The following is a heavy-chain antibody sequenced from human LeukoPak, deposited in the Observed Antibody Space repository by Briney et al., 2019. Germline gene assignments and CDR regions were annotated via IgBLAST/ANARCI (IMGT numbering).Heavy chain of an antibody. Sequence: SETLSLTCTVSGGSISSGDYYWSWIRQPPGKGLEWIGYIYYSGSTYYNPSLKSRVTISVDTSKNQFSLKLSSVTAADTAVYYCASVVDTAAFDIWGQGTMVTVSS. CDR3: ASVVDTAAFDI. CDR1: GGSISSGDYY. D-gene: IGHD5-18*01. V-gene: IGHV4-30-4*08. J-gene: IGHJ3*02. CDR2: IYYSGST.